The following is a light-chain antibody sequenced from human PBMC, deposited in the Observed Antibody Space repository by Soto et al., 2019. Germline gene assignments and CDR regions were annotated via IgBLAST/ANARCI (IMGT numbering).Light chain of an antibody. CDR1: QSVSSN. Sequence: EIVMTQSPATLSVSPGERATLSCRASQSVSSNLAWYQQKPGQAPRLLIYGASTRATGIPARFSGSGSGTEFTLTISSLQSVDFSVYYCQKYNNWPFTFGPGTKVDIK. CDR3: QKYNNWPFT. CDR2: GAS. V-gene: IGKV3-15*01. J-gene: IGKJ3*01.